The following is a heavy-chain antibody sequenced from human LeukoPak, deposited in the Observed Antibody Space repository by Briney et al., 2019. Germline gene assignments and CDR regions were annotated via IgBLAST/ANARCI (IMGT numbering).Heavy chain of an antibody. V-gene: IGHV4-39*07. CDR1: GGSISSSSYY. CDR2: IYYSGST. Sequence: SETLSLTCAVSGGSISSSSYYWDWIRQPPGKGLEWIASIYYSGSTYYNPSLKSRVTISVDTSKNQFSLKLSSVTAADTAVYYCARRVGIAAAGTLYFDYWGQGTLVTVSS. CDR3: ARRVGIAAAGTLYFDY. J-gene: IGHJ4*02. D-gene: IGHD6-13*01.